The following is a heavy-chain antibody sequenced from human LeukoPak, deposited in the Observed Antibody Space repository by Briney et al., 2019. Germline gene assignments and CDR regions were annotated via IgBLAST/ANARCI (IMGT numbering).Heavy chain of an antibody. V-gene: IGHV4-38-2*02. D-gene: IGHD2-2*01. J-gene: IGHJ4*02. CDR3: ARIWGYCSRNNCRNARGLPY. Sequence: SETLSLTCSVSGYSISNDYYWGWIRPPPGKGLEWIGRIYHSGITYYNASLKSRVVISVDTSKNQFSLKLSSVSAADTAVYYCARIWGYCSRNNCRNARGLPYWGQGTLVTVSS. CDR2: IYHSGIT. CDR1: GYSISNDYY.